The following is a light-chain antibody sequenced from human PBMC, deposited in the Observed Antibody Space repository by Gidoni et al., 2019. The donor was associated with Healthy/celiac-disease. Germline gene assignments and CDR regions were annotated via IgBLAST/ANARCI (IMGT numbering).Light chain of an antibody. Sequence: DIQLTQSPSYLSASVGDRVTITCRASQSISSYLNWYQQKPGKATKLLIYAASSLQSGVPSRFSGSGAGTDFTLTSSRLQPEDFATYYCQQSYSTPGTFGGGTKVEIK. J-gene: IGKJ4*01. CDR2: AAS. CDR1: QSISSY. CDR3: QQSYSTPGT. V-gene: IGKV1-39*01.